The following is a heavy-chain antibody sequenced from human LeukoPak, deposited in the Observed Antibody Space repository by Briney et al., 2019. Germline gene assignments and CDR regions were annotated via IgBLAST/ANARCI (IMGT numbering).Heavy chain of an antibody. V-gene: IGHV3-21*01. Sequence: GGSLRLSCAASGFTFSSYSMNWVRQAPGKGLEWVSSISSSSSYIYYADSVKGRFTISRDNAKNSLYLQMNSLRAEDTAVYYCARVLRVSHYYYGMDVWGQGTTVTVSS. CDR1: GFTFSSYS. CDR2: ISSSSSYI. J-gene: IGHJ6*02. CDR3: ARVLRVSHYYYGMDV. D-gene: IGHD6-6*01.